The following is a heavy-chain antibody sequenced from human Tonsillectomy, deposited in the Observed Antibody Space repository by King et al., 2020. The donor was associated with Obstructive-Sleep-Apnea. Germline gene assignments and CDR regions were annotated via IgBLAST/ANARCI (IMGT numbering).Heavy chain of an antibody. CDR3: ARDHRLLWFGEFYYYFDY. V-gene: IGHV1-46*01. Sequence: VQLVESGAEVKKPGASVKVSCKASGYTFTSYYMHWVRQAPGQGLEWMGIINPSGGSTRYAQKVQGRVTMTRDTSTSTVYMELSSLRSEDTAVYYCARDHRLLWFGEFYYYFDYWGQGTLVTVSS. D-gene: IGHD3-10*01. CDR2: INPSGGST. CDR1: GYTFTSYY. J-gene: IGHJ4*02.